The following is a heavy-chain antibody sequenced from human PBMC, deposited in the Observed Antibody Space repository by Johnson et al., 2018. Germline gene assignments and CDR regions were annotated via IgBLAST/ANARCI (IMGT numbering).Heavy chain of an antibody. J-gene: IGHJ4*02. Sequence: VQLVQSGGGLVQPGRSLRLSCTTSGFTLADHAMSWFRQAPGKGLEWVSAVSVSGSSTYYADSVKGRFMISRDNSKNTLHLQMNSLGAVDTAVYYCAKLDVDTAIDYWGQGTLVTVSS. CDR2: VSVSGSST. CDR3: AKLDVDTAIDY. V-gene: IGHV3-23*04. D-gene: IGHD5-18*01. CDR1: GFTLADHA.